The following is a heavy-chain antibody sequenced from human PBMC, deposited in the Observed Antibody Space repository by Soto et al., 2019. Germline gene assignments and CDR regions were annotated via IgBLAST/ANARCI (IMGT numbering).Heavy chain of an antibody. Sequence: GGSLRLSCAASGFTFSSYAMHWVRQAPGKGLEWVAVISYDGSNKYYADSVKGRFTISRDNSKNTLYLQMNSLRAEDTAVYYCARSGYCTNGVCSFYFDYWGQGTLVTVSS. CDR1: GFTFSSYA. J-gene: IGHJ4*02. CDR2: ISYDGSNK. V-gene: IGHV3-30-3*01. D-gene: IGHD2-8*01. CDR3: ARSGYCTNGVCSFYFDY.